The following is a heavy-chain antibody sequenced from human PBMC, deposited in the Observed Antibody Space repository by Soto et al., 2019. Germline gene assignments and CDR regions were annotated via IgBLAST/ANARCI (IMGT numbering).Heavy chain of an antibody. J-gene: IGHJ5*02. Sequence: ASVKVSCKASGYTFTGYYMHWVRQAPGQGLEWMGWINPNSGGTNYAQKFQGRVTMTRDTSISTAYMELSRLRSDDTAVYYCARVVYHYDSSGNWFDHWGQGTLVTVSS. CDR2: INPNSGGT. D-gene: IGHD3-22*01. V-gene: IGHV1-2*02. CDR3: ARVVYHYDSSGNWFDH. CDR1: GYTFTGYY.